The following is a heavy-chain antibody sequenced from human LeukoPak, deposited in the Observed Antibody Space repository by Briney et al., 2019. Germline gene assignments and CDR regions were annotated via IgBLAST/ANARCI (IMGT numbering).Heavy chain of an antibody. CDR1: GFSFSNYG. CDR2: ITGNGATT. CDR3: AKSNGNYYGSGSYYFPDYYYYYMDV. Sequence: GGSLRLSCAASGFSFSNYGMNWVRQAPGKGLEWVSGITGNGATTYYADSVKGRFTISRDNSRNTVYLQMNSLRAEDTAVYYCAKSNGNYYGSGSYYFPDYYYYYMDVWGKGTTVTISS. D-gene: IGHD3-10*01. J-gene: IGHJ6*03. V-gene: IGHV3-23*01.